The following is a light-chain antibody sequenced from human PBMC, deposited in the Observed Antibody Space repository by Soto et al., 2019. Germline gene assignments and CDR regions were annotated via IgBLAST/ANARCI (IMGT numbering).Light chain of an antibody. Sequence: DIQMTQSPSSLSPSVGDSVTITCRASQGISNRLGWFQQKPGEAPKSLIYGASTLQSGVPSKFSGSGSGTDFRLTINRLQPEDFATYYCLQYYDYPWTFGQGTKVEIK. J-gene: IGKJ1*01. V-gene: IGKV1-16*02. CDR1: QGISNR. CDR3: LQYYDYPWT. CDR2: GAS.